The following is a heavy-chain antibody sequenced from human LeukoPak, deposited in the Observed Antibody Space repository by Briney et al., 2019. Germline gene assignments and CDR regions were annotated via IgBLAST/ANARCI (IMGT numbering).Heavy chain of an antibody. CDR3: AKDIPARQKYYYDSSGSAFDI. CDR2: ISWNSGSI. Sequence: PGRSLRLSCAASGFTFDDYAMHWVRQAPGKGLELVSGISWNSGSIGYADSVKGRFTISRDNAKNSLYLKMNSLRAEDTALYYCAKDIPARQKYYYDSSGSAFDIWGQGTMVTVSS. J-gene: IGHJ3*02. CDR1: GFTFDDYA. V-gene: IGHV3-9*01. D-gene: IGHD3-22*01.